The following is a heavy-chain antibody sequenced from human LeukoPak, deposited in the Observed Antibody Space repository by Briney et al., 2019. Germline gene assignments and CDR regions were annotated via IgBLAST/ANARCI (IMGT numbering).Heavy chain of an antibody. V-gene: IGHV4-59*01. D-gene: IGHD5-12*01. CDR1: GGSISSYY. CDR2: ISYSGST. J-gene: IGHJ4*02. Sequence: SGTLSLTCTVSGGSISSYYWSWIRQPPGKGLEWIGYISYSGSTNYNPSLKSRVTMSIDTSKNQLSLNLSSVTAADTAVYYCAREQNGYDYKYFDYWGQGTLVTVSS. CDR3: AREQNGYDYKYFDY.